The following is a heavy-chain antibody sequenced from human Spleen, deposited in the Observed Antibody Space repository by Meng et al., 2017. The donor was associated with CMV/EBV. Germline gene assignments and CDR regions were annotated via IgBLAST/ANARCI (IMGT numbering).Heavy chain of an antibody. CDR1: GYIFTSYG. CDR2: IILITGIP. J-gene: IGHJ2*01. Sequence: SVKVSCKTSGYIFTSYGISWVRQAPGQGLEWMGGIILITGIPNYAQKFQGRVSITVDKLTNTAYMELNSLRSEDTAVYYCARVSEYWYFDVWGRGTQVTVSS. CDR3: ARVSEYWYFDV. D-gene: IGHD3-3*01. V-gene: IGHV1-69*10.